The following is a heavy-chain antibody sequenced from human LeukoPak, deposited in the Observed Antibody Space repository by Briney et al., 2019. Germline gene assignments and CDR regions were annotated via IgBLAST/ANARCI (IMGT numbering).Heavy chain of an antibody. D-gene: IGHD3-10*01. V-gene: IGHV4-38-2*02. CDR3: ARQKDYYGSGSGWFDP. J-gene: IGHJ5*02. CDR2: IYHSGST. CDR1: GYSISSGYY. Sequence: SETLSLTCTVSGYSISSGYYWGWIRQPPGKGLEWIGSIYHSGSTYYNPSLKSRVTISEDTSKNQFSLKVDSVTAADTAVYYCARQKDYYGSGSGWFDPWGQGTLVTVSS.